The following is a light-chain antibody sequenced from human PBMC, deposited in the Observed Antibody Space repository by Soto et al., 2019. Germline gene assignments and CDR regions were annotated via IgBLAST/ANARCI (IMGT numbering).Light chain of an antibody. J-gene: IGLJ1*01. Sequence: QSALTQPPSASGSSGQSVTTSCTGTSSDVGGYNSVSWYQQHPGKAPKLMIYEVSKRPSGVPDRFSGSKSGNTASLTVSGLQAEDEADYYCSSYAGSNNFVFGTGTKVTVL. CDR3: SSYAGSNNFV. CDR1: SSDVGGYNS. V-gene: IGLV2-8*01. CDR2: EVS.